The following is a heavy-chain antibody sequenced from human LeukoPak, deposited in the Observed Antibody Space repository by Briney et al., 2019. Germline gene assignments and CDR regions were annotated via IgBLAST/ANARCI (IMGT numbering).Heavy chain of an antibody. CDR3: AREDYADSSRLVDY. CDR2: ISSSGSPI. CDR1: GFTFSDYY. D-gene: IGHD3-22*01. Sequence: GGSLRLSCAASGFTFSDYYMSWIRQAPGRGLEWVSYISSSGSPIYDADSVKGRFTISRDNAKNSLYLQMNSLRADDTAVYYCAREDYADSSRLVDYWGQGTLVTVSS. J-gene: IGHJ4*02. V-gene: IGHV3-11*04.